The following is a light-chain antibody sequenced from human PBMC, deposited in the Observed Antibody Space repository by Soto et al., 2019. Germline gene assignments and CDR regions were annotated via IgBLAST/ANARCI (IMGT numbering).Light chain of an antibody. Sequence: IVLTQSPGTLSLSPGERATLSCRASQSVSSSYSAWYQQKPGQAPRLLIYGASSRATGIPDRFSGSGSGTDFTLTISRLEPEDFAVYYCQQRSNWPPFTFGQGTRLEIK. V-gene: IGKV3D-20*02. CDR1: QSVSSSY. CDR2: GAS. J-gene: IGKJ5*01. CDR3: QQRSNWPPFT.